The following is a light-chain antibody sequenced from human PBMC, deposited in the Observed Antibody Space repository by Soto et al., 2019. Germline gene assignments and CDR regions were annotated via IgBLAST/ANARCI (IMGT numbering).Light chain of an antibody. J-gene: IGKJ4*01. CDR1: QSISSW. V-gene: IGKV1-5*03. CDR2: RAS. CDR3: QQYNSYPLT. Sequence: DIQLTQSPSTLSVSVGDRVTITCRARQSISSWLAWYQQKPGRAPKLLIYRASSLESGVPSRFSGSGSGTDFTLTISSLQPEDFATYYCQQYNSYPLTFGGGTKVEIK.